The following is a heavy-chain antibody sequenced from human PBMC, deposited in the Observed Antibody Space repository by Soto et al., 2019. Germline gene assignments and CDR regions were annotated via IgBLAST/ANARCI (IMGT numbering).Heavy chain of an antibody. D-gene: IGHD3-22*01. CDR3: ASYYDSSGYYDRPHFDY. CDR1: GGSVSSASDY. V-gene: IGHV4-61*01. CDR2: IYYSGNT. Sequence: SETLSLTCTVSGGSVSSASDYLSWIRQPPGKGLEWIGNIYYSGNTNYNPSLKSRVTISVDTSKNQFSLKLSSVTAADTAVYYCASYYDSSGYYDRPHFDYWGQGTLVTVS. J-gene: IGHJ4*02.